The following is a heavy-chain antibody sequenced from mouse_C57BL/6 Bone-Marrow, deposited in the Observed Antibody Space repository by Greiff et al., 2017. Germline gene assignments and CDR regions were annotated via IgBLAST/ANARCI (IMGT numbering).Heavy chain of an antibody. D-gene: IGHD2-1*01. J-gene: IGHJ3*01. CDR1: GYTFTDYY. Sequence: VQLQQSGPELVKPGASVKISCKASGYTFTDYYMNWVKQSHGKSLEWIGDINPNNGGTSYNQKFKGKATLTVDKSSRTAYMELRSLTSEDSAVYYCADGNYDWFAYWGQWPLVTVSA. CDR2: INPNNGGT. V-gene: IGHV1-26*01. CDR3: ADGNYDWFAY.